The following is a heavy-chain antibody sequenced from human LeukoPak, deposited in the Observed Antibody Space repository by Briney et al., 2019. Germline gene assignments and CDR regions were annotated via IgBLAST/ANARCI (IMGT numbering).Heavy chain of an antibody. CDR2: IYYSGST. J-gene: IGHJ3*02. CDR3: ARDIVGSKHYYYDSSGYQPFDI. CDR1: SRSISSYY. V-gene: IGHV4-59*01. D-gene: IGHD3-22*01. Sequence: SETLSLTCTVSSRSISSYYWSWVRQPPGKGLEWIGYIYYSGSTNYNPSLKSRVTISVDTSKNQFSLKLSSVTAADTAVYYCARDIVGSKHYYYDSSGYQPFDIWGQGTMVTVSS.